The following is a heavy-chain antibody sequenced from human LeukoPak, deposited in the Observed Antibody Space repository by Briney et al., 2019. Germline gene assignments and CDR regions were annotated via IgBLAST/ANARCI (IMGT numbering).Heavy chain of an antibody. J-gene: IGHJ5*02. D-gene: IGHD6-13*01. Sequence: SSETLSLTCTVSGGSISSSNYYWGWIRQPPGKGLEWIGSIYHSGSTYQNPSLKSRVTISVDTSKDQSSLKLSSVTAADTAVYYCARSSGYSSSRGLNWFDPWGPGTLVTVSS. CDR3: ARSSGYSSSRGLNWFDP. V-gene: IGHV4-39*01. CDR1: GGSISSSNYY. CDR2: IYHSGST.